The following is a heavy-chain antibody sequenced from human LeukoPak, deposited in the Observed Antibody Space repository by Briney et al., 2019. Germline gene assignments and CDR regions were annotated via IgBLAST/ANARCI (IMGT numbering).Heavy chain of an antibody. CDR3: ARDSLGDPTYYFDY. CDR1: GFTFSSYA. Sequence: PGMSLRLSCAASGFTFSSYAMHWVRQAPGKGLEWVAVISYDGSNKYYADSVKGRFTISRDNSKNTLYLQMNSLRAEDTAVYYCARDSLGDPTYYFDYWGQGTLVTVSS. V-gene: IGHV3-30*04. J-gene: IGHJ4*02. CDR2: ISYDGSNK. D-gene: IGHD3-10*01.